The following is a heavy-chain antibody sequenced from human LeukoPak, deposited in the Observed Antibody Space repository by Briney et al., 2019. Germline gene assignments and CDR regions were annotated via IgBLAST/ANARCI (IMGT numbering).Heavy chain of an antibody. CDR1: GGTFSSYA. CDR3: ARELVISKNDWFDP. Sequence: SVKVSCKASGGTFSSYAISWVRQAPGQGLEWLGSIIPIFGTANYAQKFQGKVTITAEESTGTAYMELNGLRSEDTAVYYCARELVISKNDWFDPWAREPWSPSPQ. D-gene: IGHD6-13*01. V-gene: IGHV1-69*13. CDR2: IIPIFGTA. J-gene: IGHJ5*02.